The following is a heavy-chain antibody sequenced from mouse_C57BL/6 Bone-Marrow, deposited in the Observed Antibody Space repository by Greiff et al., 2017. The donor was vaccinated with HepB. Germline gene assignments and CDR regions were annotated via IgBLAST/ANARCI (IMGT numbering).Heavy chain of an antibody. CDR1: GYTFTSYW. J-gene: IGHJ4*01. V-gene: IGHV1-50*01. CDR2: IDPSDSYT. CDR3: ARRGDGYYDYAMDY. Sequence: QSCKASGYTFTSYWMQWVKQRPGQGLEWIGEIDPSDSYTNYNQKFKGKATLTVDTSSSTAYMQLSSLTSEDSAVYYCARRGDGYYDYAMDYWGQGTSVTVSS. D-gene: IGHD2-3*01.